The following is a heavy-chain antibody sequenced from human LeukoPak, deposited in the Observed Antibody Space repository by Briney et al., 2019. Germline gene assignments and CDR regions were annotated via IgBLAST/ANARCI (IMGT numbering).Heavy chain of an antibody. CDR1: GFVFSKYA. D-gene: IGHD6-19*01. CDR3: ARDPYSHDSSGFSYFLQY. J-gene: IGHJ4*02. CDR2: VSYDGDFK. V-gene: IGHV3-30-3*01. Sequence: GGSLRLSCVGSGFVFSKYAVHWVRQAPGKGLEWVAVVSYDGDFKLYGDSVKGRFTISRDNSQNMLFLQMNDLRPQDAATYFCARDPYSHDSSGFSYFLQYWGQGTVVTVSS.